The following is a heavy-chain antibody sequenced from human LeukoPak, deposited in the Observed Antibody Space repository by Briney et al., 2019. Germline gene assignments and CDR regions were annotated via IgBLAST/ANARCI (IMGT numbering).Heavy chain of an antibody. CDR3: ARRAGAYSHPYDY. CDR2: ISGSGAST. V-gene: IGHV3-23*01. CDR1: GFTFNNYA. J-gene: IGHJ4*02. Sequence: GGSLRLSCAASGFTFNNYAMNWVRQAPGKGLEWVSGISGSGASTYYADSVEGRFTISRDNSKNTLYLQMNSLRAEDTAVYYCARRAGAYSHPYDYWGQGTLVTVSS. D-gene: IGHD4/OR15-4a*01.